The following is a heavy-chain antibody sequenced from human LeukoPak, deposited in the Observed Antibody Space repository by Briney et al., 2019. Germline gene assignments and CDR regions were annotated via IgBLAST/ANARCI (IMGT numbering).Heavy chain of an antibody. D-gene: IGHD3-22*01. Sequence: GGSLRLPCAASGFTFSSYAMSWVRQAPGKGLEWVSAISGSGGSTYYADSVKGRFTISRDNSKNTLYLQMNSLRAEDTAVYYCAKKSGDSSGYSFDYWGQGTLVTVSS. J-gene: IGHJ4*02. CDR3: AKKSGDSSGYSFDY. V-gene: IGHV3-23*01. CDR2: ISGSGGST. CDR1: GFTFSSYA.